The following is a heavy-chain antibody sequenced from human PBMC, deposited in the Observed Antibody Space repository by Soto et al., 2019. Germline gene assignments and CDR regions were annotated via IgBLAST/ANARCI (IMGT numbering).Heavy chain of an antibody. J-gene: IGHJ3*02. CDR2: FDPEDGET. CDR3: ATNNDSSGIWGAFDI. D-gene: IGHD3-22*01. Sequence: ASVKVSCKVSGYTLTELSMHWVRQAPGKGLEWMGGFDPEDGETIYAQKFQGRVTMTEDTSTDTAYMELSSLRSEDTAVYYCATNNDSSGIWGAFDIWGQGTMVTVSS. V-gene: IGHV1-24*01. CDR1: GYTLTELS.